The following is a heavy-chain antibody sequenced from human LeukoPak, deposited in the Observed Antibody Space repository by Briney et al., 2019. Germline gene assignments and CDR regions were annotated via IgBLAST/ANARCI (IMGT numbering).Heavy chain of an antibody. V-gene: IGHV4/OR15-8*01. CDR3: ARSHDHLWGNYPDY. D-gene: IGHD3-16*02. CDR2: NHHDGRI. J-gene: IGHJ4*02. CDR1: VGAIDSPKW. Sequence: SETLCLTCDVSVGAIDSPKWWNWVRQPPGKVLEWTGENHHDGRINYTPSLKSRVTLSMDKSKNQFSLRLNSVTAADTAMYYCARSHDHLWGNYPDYWGQGTLVTVSS.